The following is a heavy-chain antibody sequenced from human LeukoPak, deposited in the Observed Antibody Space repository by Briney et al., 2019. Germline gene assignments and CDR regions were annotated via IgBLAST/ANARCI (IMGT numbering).Heavy chain of an antibody. D-gene: IGHD3-22*01. CDR3: ASEYYYDTSGYYSLAY. J-gene: IGHJ4*02. Sequence: SETLSLTCTVSGGSMSTHYRSWIRQPAAKGLEWIGRVYTSGSTNYNPSLQSRITMSVDTSKNQFSLKLSSVTAADTAVYYCASEYYYDTSGYYSLAYWSQGILVTVSS. V-gene: IGHV4-4*07. CDR1: GGSMSTHY. CDR2: VYTSGST.